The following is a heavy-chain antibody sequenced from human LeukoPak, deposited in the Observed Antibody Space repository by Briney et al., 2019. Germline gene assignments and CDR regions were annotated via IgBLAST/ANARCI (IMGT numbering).Heavy chain of an antibody. Sequence: ATVKVSCKVSGYTLTELSMHWVRQAPGKGLEWMGGFDPEDGETIYAQKFQDRVTMTEDTSTDTAYMELSSLRSEDTAVYYCATDFGDSSSWEFWGQGTLVTVSS. CDR2: FDPEDGET. D-gene: IGHD6-13*01. V-gene: IGHV1-24*01. CDR3: ATDFGDSSSWEF. J-gene: IGHJ4*02. CDR1: GYTLTELS.